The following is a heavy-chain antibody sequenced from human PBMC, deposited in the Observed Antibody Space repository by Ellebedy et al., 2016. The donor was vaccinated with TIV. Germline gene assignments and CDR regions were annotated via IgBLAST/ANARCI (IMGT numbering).Heavy chain of an antibody. J-gene: IGHJ4*02. V-gene: IGHV5-51*01. D-gene: IGHD1-26*01. CDR3: ARFHSGSSSEGNDC. Sequence: PGGSLRLSCKGSGYNFASYWIGWVRQMPGKGLEWMGNIYPGDSNIRYSPSFQGQVTISADKSISTAYLQWSSLKASDTAMYYCARFHSGSSSEGNDCWGQGTLVTVSS. CDR2: IYPGDSNI. CDR1: GYNFASYW.